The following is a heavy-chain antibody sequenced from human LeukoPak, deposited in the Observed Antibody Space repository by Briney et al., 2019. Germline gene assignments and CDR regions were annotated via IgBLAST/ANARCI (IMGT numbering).Heavy chain of an antibody. CDR3: ARETYSSGYPFDY. Sequence: GGSLRLSCVASGFTFSSYWMHWVRHAPGEGRVWVSRINSDGSSTKCAESLKGRFTISRDNAKNSLYLQLNSLRAEDTAVYYCARETYSSGYPFDYWGQGTLVTVSS. J-gene: IGHJ4*02. V-gene: IGHV3-74*03. D-gene: IGHD5-18*01. CDR2: INSDGSST. CDR1: GFTFSSYW.